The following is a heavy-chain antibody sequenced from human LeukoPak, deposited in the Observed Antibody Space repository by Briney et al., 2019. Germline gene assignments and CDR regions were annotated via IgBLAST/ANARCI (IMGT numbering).Heavy chain of an antibody. D-gene: IGHD5-24*01. V-gene: IGHV4-4*09. J-gene: IGHJ2*01. Sequence: SETLSLTCTVSGGSISSYYWSWIRQPPGKGLEWIGYIYTSGSTNYNPSLKSRVTISVDTSKNQFSLKLSSVTAADTAVYYCARSPFRDGYNYWYFDLWGRGTLVTVSS. CDR2: IYTSGST. CDR3: ARSPFRDGYNYWYFDL. CDR1: GGSISSYY.